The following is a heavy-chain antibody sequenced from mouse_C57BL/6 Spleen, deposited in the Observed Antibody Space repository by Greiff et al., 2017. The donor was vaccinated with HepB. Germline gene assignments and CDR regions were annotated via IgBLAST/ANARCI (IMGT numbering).Heavy chain of an antibody. CDR2: IRSKSNNYAT. CDR1: GFSFNTYA. J-gene: IGHJ3*01. Sequence: DVQLVESGGGLVQPKGSLKLSCAASGFSFNTYAMNWVRQAPGKGLEWVARIRSKSNNYATYYADSVKDRFTISRDDSESMLYLQMNNLKTEDTAMYYGVRPHDCYTWFAYWGQGTLVTVSA. V-gene: IGHV10-1*01. CDR3: VRPHDCYTWFAY. D-gene: IGHD2-3*01.